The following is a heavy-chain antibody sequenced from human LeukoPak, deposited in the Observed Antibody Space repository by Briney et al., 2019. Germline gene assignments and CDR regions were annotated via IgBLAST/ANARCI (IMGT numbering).Heavy chain of an antibody. J-gene: IGHJ3*02. CDR2: INHSGST. V-gene: IGHV4-34*01. CDR3: ARDMMAAATDAFDI. D-gene: IGHD6-13*01. CDR1: GGSFSGYY. Sequence: SETLSLTCAVYGGSFSGYYWSWIRQPPGKGLEWIGEINHSGSTNYNPSLKSRVTISVDKSKNQFSLKLSSVTAADTAVYYCARDMMAAATDAFDIWGQGTMVTVSS.